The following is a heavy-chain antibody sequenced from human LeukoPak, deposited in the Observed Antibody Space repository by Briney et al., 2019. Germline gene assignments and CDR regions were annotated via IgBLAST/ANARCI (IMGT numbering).Heavy chain of an antibody. D-gene: IGHD3-22*01. CDR2: ISASGGRT. J-gene: IGHJ4*02. CDR1: GFNFRYFW. CDR3: VEGGAPSYYDGSGDAYFDY. V-gene: IGHV3-23*01. Sequence: GGSLRLSCLGSGFNFRYFWMSWVRPAPGKGLEWVSVISASGGRTSYADSVKGRFTVSRDNSKNTLYLQMNSLRAEDTAVYFCVEGGAPSYYDGSGDAYFDYWGQGTLVTVSS.